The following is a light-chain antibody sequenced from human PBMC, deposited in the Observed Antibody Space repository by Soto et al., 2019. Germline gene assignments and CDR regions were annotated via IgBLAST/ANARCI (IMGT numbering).Light chain of an antibody. CDR1: QSINNW. V-gene: IGKV1-5*03. J-gene: IGKJ4*01. CDR2: KAS. Sequence: DIQMTQSPSTLSASVGDRVNITCRASQSINNWLAWYQQKPGKAPKLLIYKASSLESGVPSRFSGSGSGTEFTLTIIGLQPDDFATYYCQRYNSPLTFGGGTQVEIK. CDR3: QRYNSPLT.